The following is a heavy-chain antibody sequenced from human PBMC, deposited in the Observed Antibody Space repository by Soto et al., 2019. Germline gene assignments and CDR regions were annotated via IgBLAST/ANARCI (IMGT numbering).Heavy chain of an antibody. V-gene: IGHV3-53*04. CDR1: GFSVSATKY. J-gene: IGHJ3*02. CDR2: IYSGGTY. CDR3: ARANDLNAFDM. Sequence: EVQLVESGGGLVQPGGSLRLSCVASGFSVSATKYMNWLRQAPDKGLEWVSVIYSGGTYYYADSVKGRFTISRHDSKNTPYLQMDSLRPEDTAVYFCARANDLNAFDMWGQGTMVTVSS.